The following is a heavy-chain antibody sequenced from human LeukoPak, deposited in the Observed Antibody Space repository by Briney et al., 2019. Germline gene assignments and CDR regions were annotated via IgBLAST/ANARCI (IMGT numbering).Heavy chain of an antibody. Sequence: ASVKVSCKASGGTFSSYAISWVRQAPGQGLEWMGGIIPIFGTANYAQKFQGRVTITADKSTSTAYMELSSLRSEDTAVYYCARDQLMYYYDSSGYRPVDAFDIWGQGTMVTVSS. J-gene: IGHJ3*02. CDR2: IIPIFGTA. D-gene: IGHD3-22*01. V-gene: IGHV1-69*06. CDR3: ARDQLMYYYDSSGYRPVDAFDI. CDR1: GGTFSSYA.